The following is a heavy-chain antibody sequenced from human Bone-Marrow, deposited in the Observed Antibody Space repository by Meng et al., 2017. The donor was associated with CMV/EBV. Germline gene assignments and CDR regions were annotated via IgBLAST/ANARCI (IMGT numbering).Heavy chain of an antibody. CDR1: GGSISSYY. D-gene: IGHD3-3*01. V-gene: IGHV4-59*01. J-gene: IGHJ6*02. CDR2: IYYSGST. Sequence: GSLRLSCTVSGGSISSYYWSWIRQPPGKGLEWIGYIYYSGSTNYNPSLKSRVTISVDTSKNQFSQKLSSVTAADTAVYYCARFGVVTQPFYYYGMDVWGQGTTVTVSS. CDR3: ARFGVVTQPFYYYGMDV.